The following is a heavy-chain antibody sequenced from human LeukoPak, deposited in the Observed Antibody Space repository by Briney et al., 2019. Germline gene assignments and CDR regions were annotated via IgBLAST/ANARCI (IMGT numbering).Heavy chain of an antibody. V-gene: IGHV4-30-4*01. CDR1: GASISSGDYY. D-gene: IGHD3-22*01. CDR3: ARGLLSRDYDSSGFGY. J-gene: IGHJ4*02. Sequence: SETLSLTCTVSGASISSGDYYWTWMRQSPGKGLEWIGYIYYTGSIYYNPSLKSRVIISVDTSKNQFSLNLSSVTAADTAVYYCARGLLSRDYDSSGFGYWGQGTLVTVSS. CDR2: IYYTGSI.